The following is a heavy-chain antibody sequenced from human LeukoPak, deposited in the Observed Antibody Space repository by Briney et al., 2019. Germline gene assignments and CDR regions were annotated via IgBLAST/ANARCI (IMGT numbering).Heavy chain of an antibody. D-gene: IGHD5-24*01. J-gene: IGHJ4*02. V-gene: IGHV3-30*18. CDR3: AKAVATTPFDY. CDR2: ISYDGGNK. CDR1: GFTFSSYG. Sequence: GGSLRLSCAASGFTFSSYGMYWVRQAPGKGLEWVAVISYDGGNKYYADSVKGRFTISRDNSKNTLYLQMNSLRAEDTAVYYCAKAVATTPFDYWGQGTLVTVSS.